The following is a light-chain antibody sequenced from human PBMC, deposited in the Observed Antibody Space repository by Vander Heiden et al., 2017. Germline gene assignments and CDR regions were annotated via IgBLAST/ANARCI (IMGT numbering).Light chain of an antibody. V-gene: IGKV1-5*01. CDR2: DAS. J-gene: IGKJ3*01. CDR1: QSISSW. Sequence: DIQMTQSPSTLSASVGDRVTITCRASQSISSWLAWYQQKPGKAPKLLIYDASSLESGVPSRFSGSGYGTEFTLTISSRQPDDFAPYYCQQYNSYSSSTFGPGTKVDIK. CDR3: QQYNSYSSST.